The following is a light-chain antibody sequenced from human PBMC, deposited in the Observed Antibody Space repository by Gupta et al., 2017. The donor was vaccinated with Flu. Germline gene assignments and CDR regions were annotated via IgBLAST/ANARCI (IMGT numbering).Light chain of an antibody. Sequence: EIVLTQSPDTMSLSPGEGATLSCRASQSVKANYLAWYQQKPGQAPRLLIYGAFSRATNIPDRFSGSGSGTNFTLTISRLEPEDFAVYYCQQDGSSPYTFGQGTKVEIK. CDR1: QSVKANY. CDR2: GAF. CDR3: QQDGSSPYT. V-gene: IGKV3-20*01. J-gene: IGKJ2*01.